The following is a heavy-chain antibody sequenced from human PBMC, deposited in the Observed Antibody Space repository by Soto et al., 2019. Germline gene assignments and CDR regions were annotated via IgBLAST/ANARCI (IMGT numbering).Heavy chain of an antibody. Sequence: QITLKESGPTLVKPTQTLTLTCTFSGFSLSTSGVGVGWIRQPPGKALEWLALIYWDDDKRYSPSLKSRLTITKDTSKNQVVLTMTNMDPVDTATYYCAHSLGYDYIWGSYRFNYYFDYWGQGTLVTVSS. CDR3: AHSLGYDYIWGSYRFNYYFDY. CDR1: GFSLSTSGVG. CDR2: IYWDDDK. V-gene: IGHV2-5*02. J-gene: IGHJ4*02. D-gene: IGHD3-16*02.